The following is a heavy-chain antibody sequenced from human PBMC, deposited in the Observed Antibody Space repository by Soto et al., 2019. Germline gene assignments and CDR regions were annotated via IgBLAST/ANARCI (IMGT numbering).Heavy chain of an antibody. D-gene: IGHD3-22*01. CDR3: ARVTYYYDSTVPYYFDY. Sequence: ASVKVSCKASGYTFTSYAMHWVRQAPGQRLEWMGWINAGNGNTKYSQKFQGRVTITRGTSASTAYMELSSLRSEDTAVYYCARVTYYYDSTVPYYFDYWGQGTLVTVS. V-gene: IGHV1-3*01. CDR1: GYTFTSYA. J-gene: IGHJ4*02. CDR2: INAGNGNT.